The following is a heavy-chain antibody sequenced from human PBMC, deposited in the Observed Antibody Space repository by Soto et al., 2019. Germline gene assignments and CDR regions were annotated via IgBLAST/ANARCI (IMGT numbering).Heavy chain of an antibody. J-gene: IGHJ4*02. Sequence: ASVKVSCQASGYTFTTYAMHWVRQAPGQRLEWMGWINAGNGNTKYSQKFQGRVTITRDTSARTAYMELSSLRSEDTAVYYCARDVGVAGRFDYWGQGTLVTVSS. CDR1: GYTFTTYA. CDR3: ARDVGVAGRFDY. CDR2: INAGNGNT. D-gene: IGHD6-19*01. V-gene: IGHV1-3*01.